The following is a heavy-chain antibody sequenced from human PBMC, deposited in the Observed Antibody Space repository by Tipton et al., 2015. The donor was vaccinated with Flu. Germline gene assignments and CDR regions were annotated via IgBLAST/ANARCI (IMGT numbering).Heavy chain of an antibody. V-gene: IGHV4-39*01. CDR3: ARRDYSNYVSEPKNWFDP. D-gene: IGHD4-11*01. CDR1: GDSISSSSYY. J-gene: IGHJ5*02. CDR2: IFYSGST. Sequence: TLSLTCTVSGDSISSSSYYWGWIRQPPGKGLEWIGSIFYSGSTYFNPSLKSRVTISADTSENQFSLRLTSVTAADTAIYYCARRDYSNYVSEPKNWFDPWGQGTLVTVSS.